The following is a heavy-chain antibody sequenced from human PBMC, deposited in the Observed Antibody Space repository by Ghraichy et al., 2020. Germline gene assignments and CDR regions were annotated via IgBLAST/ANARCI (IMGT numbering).Heavy chain of an antibody. CDR1: GGSFSGYY. J-gene: IGHJ2*01. D-gene: IGHD2-2*02. CDR3: ARGRWRIVVVPAAIYFDL. CDR2: INHSGST. Sequence: GSLRLSCAVYGGSFSGYYWSWIRQPPGKGLEWIGEINHSGSTNYNPSLKSRVTISVDTSKNQFSLKLSSVTAADTAVYYCARGRWRIVVVPAAIYFDLWGRGTLVTVSS. V-gene: IGHV4-34*01.